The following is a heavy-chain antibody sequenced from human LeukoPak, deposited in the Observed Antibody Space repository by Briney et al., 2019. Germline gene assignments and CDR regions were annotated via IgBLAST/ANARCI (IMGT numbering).Heavy chain of an antibody. V-gene: IGHV3-7*05. CDR1: GFTFGDYA. J-gene: IGHJ6*02. CDR2: IKPDGSAT. CDR3: VRGGSMDV. Sequence: GGSLRLSCTASGFTFGDYAMSWVRQAPGEGLEWVAIIKPDGSATSYVDSAKGRFTISRDNAKNSLSLQMHSLKVDDTGVYYCVRGGSMDVWGQGAAVTVSS.